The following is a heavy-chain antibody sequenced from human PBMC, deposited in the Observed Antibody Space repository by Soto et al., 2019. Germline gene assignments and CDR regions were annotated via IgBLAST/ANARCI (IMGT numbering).Heavy chain of an antibody. J-gene: IGHJ3*02. V-gene: IGHV1-3*01. CDR2: INAGNGNT. D-gene: IGHD5-12*01. CDR3: ARGLEMAPFAFDI. CDR1: GYTFTSYA. Sequence: ASVKVSCKASGYTFTSYAMHWVRQAPGQRLEWMGWINAGNGNTKYSQKFQGRVTITRDTSTSTAYMELSSLRSEDTAVYYCARGLEMAPFAFDIWGQGTMVTVSS.